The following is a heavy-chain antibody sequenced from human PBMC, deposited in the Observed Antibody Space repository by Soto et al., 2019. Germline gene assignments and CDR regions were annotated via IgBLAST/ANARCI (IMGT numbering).Heavy chain of an antibody. Sequence: ASVKVSCKSSGYTFTSYYMHWVRQAPRQGLEWMGIINPSGGSTSYAQKFQGRVTMTRDTSTSTVYMELSSLRSEDTAVYYCARARDGSAYYYDMDVWGKGTTVTVSS. CDR3: ARARDGSAYYYDMDV. CDR1: GYTFTSYY. CDR2: INPSGGST. V-gene: IGHV1-46*01. D-gene: IGHD3-10*01. J-gene: IGHJ6*04.